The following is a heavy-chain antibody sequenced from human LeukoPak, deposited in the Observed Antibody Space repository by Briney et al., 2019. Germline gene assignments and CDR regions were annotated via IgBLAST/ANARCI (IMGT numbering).Heavy chain of an antibody. CDR1: GYAFTSYD. Sequence: GASVKVSCKASGYAFTSYDINWVRQATGQGLEWMGWMNPNSGDTGYAQKFQGRVTMTRNTSISTAYMELSSLRSEDTAVYYCARALCSSTSCSGGDYWGQGTLVTVSS. CDR2: MNPNSGDT. D-gene: IGHD2-2*01. CDR3: ARALCSSTSCSGGDY. J-gene: IGHJ4*02. V-gene: IGHV1-8*01.